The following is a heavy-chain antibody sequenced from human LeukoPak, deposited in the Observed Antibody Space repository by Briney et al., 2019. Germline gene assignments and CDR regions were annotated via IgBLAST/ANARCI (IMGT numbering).Heavy chain of an antibody. CDR2: IYYSGST. V-gene: IGHV4-39*01. D-gene: IGHD3-10*01. CDR3: ARQSSGLLWFGELYLFDY. CDR1: GGSISSSSYY. J-gene: IGHJ4*02. Sequence: KPSETLSLTCTVSGGSISSSSYYWGWIRQPPGKGLEWIGSIYYSGSTYYNPSLKSRVTISVDTSKNQFSLKLSSVTAADTAVYYCARQSSGLLWFGELYLFDYWGQGTLVTVSS.